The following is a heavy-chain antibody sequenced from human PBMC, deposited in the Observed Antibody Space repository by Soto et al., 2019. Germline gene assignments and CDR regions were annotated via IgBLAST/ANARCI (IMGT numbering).Heavy chain of an antibody. CDR1: GYTFSNHD. Sequence: QVQLVQSGAEVRKPGASVKVSCTASGYTFSNHDINWVRQVPGQGLEWMGWMVPDSGRTGYAQKFQGRVTMTRNTSTSTAYMELSSLRNEDTAVYYRARGDQFGFGVDYWGQGTLVTVSS. J-gene: IGHJ4*02. CDR2: MVPDSGRT. CDR3: ARGDQFGFGVDY. D-gene: IGHD3-10*01. V-gene: IGHV1-8*01.